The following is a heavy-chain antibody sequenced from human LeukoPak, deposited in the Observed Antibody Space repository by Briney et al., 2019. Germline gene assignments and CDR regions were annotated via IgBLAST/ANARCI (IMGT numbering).Heavy chain of an antibody. V-gene: IGHV3-23*01. J-gene: IGHJ4*02. Sequence: GGSLRLSCEGSGFTFSGYAMSWVRQAPGKGLEWVSVITGSGDATYYADSVKGRFTISRDNSKNTLYLQMNSLRAEDTAVYYCAKDPYRASSGLVDYWGQGTLVTVSS. CDR3: AKDPYRASSGLVDY. CDR1: GFTFSGYA. CDR2: ITGSGDAT. D-gene: IGHD5-12*01.